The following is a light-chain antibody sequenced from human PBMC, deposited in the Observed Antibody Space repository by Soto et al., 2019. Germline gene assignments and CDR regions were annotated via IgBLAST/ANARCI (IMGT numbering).Light chain of an antibody. CDR3: QRYNNP. CDR2: GAS. V-gene: IGKV1-5*01. J-gene: IGKJ3*01. CDR1: QSISNR. Sequence: DIQMTQSPSTLSASVGDRVTITCRASQSISNRLAWYQQKPGKAPKLLIYGASNLESGVPSRFSGSGFGTEFSLTISSLQPDDFATYYCQRYNNPFGPGTKVDIK.